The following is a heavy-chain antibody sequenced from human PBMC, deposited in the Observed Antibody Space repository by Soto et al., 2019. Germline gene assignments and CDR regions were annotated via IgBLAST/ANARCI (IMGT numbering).Heavy chain of an antibody. V-gene: IGHV1-2*02. CDR2: ISPNSGGT. D-gene: IGHD6-19*01. CDR1: GYTFTGYY. J-gene: IGHJ6*02. CDR3: ARDQTGYSSGWSSVAMDV. Sequence: QVQLVQSGAEMKKPGASVKVSCTASGYTFTGYYIHWVRQAPGQGLEWMGWISPNSGGTKFAQKLQARVTMTRDTSIRTVYMAYSRFRSDDTAIYYRARDQTGYSSGWSSVAMDVWGQGTTVTVS.